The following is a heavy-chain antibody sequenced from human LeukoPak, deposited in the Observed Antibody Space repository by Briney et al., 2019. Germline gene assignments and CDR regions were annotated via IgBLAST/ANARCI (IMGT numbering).Heavy chain of an antibody. CDR3: ARDPCSGGSCYSFDY. CDR1: GGSISSYY. D-gene: IGHD2-15*01. CDR2: IYYSGST. J-gene: IGHJ4*02. Sequence: PSETLSLTCTVSGGSISSYYWSWIRQPPGKGLEWIGYIYYSGSTNYNPSLKSRVTISVDTSKNQFSLKLSSVTAADTAVYYCARDPCSGGSCYSFDYWGQGTLVTVSS. V-gene: IGHV4-59*01.